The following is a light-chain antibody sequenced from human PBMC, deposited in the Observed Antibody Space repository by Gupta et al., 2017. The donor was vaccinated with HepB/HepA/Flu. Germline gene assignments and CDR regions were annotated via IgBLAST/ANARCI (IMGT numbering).Light chain of an antibody. CDR2: GNS. J-gene: IGLJ1*01. Sequence: QSVLTPPPSVSGAPGLAVTISCTGSSSNIGAGYDVHWYQQLPGTAPKLLIYGNSKRPSGVPDRFSGSKSGTSASLAITGLQAEDEADYYGQSYDSSLSGSNVFGNGTKVTVL. CDR3: QSYDSSLSGSNV. CDR1: SSNIGAGYD. V-gene: IGLV1-40*01.